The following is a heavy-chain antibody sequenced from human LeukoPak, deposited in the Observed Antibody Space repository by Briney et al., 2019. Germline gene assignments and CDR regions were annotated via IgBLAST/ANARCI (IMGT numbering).Heavy chain of an antibody. CDR2: ISAHDGTR. Sequence: GASVKVSCKASGYTFTNYGITWVRQAPGQGLEWMGWISAHDGTRNYALKHEDRVTMTTDTSTSTAYMELRGLRSDDTAVYYCARAGIAAAGSTSDIWGQGTMVTVSS. V-gene: IGHV1-18*01. CDR3: ARAGIAAAGSTSDI. J-gene: IGHJ3*02. CDR1: GYTFTNYG. D-gene: IGHD6-13*01.